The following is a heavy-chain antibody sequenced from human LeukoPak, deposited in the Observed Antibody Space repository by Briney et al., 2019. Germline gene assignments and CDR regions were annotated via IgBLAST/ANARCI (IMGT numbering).Heavy chain of an antibody. Sequence: GGSLRRSCVASGFIFSNAWMSWVRQAAGKGLEWVIRMTSKKDGETADYGAPIKDRFNISRDDSKNTLYLKMNRLKTEDTAVYYCTTGLASNDAFAIWGQGTMVTVSS. V-gene: IGHV3-15*01. CDR3: TTGLASNDAFAI. CDR2: MTSKKDGETA. CDR1: GFIFSNAW. J-gene: IGHJ3*02. D-gene: IGHD6-6*01.